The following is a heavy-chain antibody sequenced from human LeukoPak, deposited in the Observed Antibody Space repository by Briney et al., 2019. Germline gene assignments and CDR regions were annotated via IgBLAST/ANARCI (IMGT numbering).Heavy chain of an antibody. CDR1: GGSISSYY. CDR3: ARDTMVRGVIDYYYYGMDV. Sequence: NPSETLSLTCTVSGGSISSYYWSWIRQPPGKGLEWIGYIYYSGSTNYNPSLKSRVTISVDTSKNQFSLKLSSVTAADTAVYYCARDTMVRGVIDYYYYGMDVWGQGTTVTVSS. D-gene: IGHD3-10*01. V-gene: IGHV4-59*01. J-gene: IGHJ6*02. CDR2: IYYSGST.